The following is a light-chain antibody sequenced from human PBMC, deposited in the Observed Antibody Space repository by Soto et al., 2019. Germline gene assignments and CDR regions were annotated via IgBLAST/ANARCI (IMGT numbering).Light chain of an antibody. V-gene: IGKV3-20*01. CDR3: QQYSSSPLT. Sequence: EIVLTQSPGTLSLSPGERATLSCRASQAVASRDLAWYQQKSGQAPRLLIYGASSRAIHTPDRFSGSGSGTDFTLTISRLEPEDFAVYYCQQYSSSPLTFGGGTKVDIK. J-gene: IGKJ4*01. CDR1: QAVASRD. CDR2: GAS.